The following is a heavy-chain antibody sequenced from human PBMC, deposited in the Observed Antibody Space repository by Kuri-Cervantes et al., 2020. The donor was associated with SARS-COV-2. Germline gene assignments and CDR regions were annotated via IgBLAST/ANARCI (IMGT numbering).Heavy chain of an antibody. CDR3: ARERYYSGHYGMDV. Sequence: GGSLRLSCAASGFTFSDYSMNWVRQAPGKGLEWVSYIGSSSSIIYYADSMKGRFTISRDNAKHSLSLQMNSLRAEDTAVYYCARERYYSGHYGMDVWGQGTTVTVSS. CDR2: IGSSSSII. V-gene: IGHV3-48*01. J-gene: IGHJ6*02. CDR1: GFTFSDYS. D-gene: IGHD3-10*01.